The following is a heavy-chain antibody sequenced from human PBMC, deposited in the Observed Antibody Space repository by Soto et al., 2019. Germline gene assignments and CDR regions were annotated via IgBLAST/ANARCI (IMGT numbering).Heavy chain of an antibody. CDR1: GFSLSSTRMA. Sequence: QITLKESGPTLVKPTQTLTLTCTFSGFSLSSTRMAVGWIRQPPGKALEWLALIYWDDDKRYSPFLKSRLTITKATSKNQVVLTMSNMDPVDTAGYYCAHIVVAGLGYYFDYWGQGTLVTVSS. CDR3: AHIVVAGLGYYFDY. CDR2: IYWDDDK. V-gene: IGHV2-5*02. J-gene: IGHJ4*02. D-gene: IGHD6-19*01.